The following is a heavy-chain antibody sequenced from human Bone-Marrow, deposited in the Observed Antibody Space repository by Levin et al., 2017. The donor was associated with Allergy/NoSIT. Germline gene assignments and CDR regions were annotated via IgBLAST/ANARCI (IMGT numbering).Heavy chain of an antibody. V-gene: IGHV4-59*08. CDR3: ARDIVVMPAAWGWFDP. D-gene: IGHD2-2*01. CDR1: GTSLNSYY. CDR2: IYYSGDT. Sequence: SETLSLTCSVSGTSLNSYYWSWIRQSPVKGLEWIGNIYYSGDTDYNPSLKSRVIMSVDRSKNEFYLKLSSVIAADTAVYYCARDIVVMPAAWGWFDPWGQGLLVTVSS. J-gene: IGHJ5*02.